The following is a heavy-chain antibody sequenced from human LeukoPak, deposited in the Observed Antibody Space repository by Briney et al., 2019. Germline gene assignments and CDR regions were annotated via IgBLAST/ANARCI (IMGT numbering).Heavy chain of an antibody. CDR3: ARGITLYYYDSSGYYNWFDP. CDR2: TNEDGSQK. J-gene: IGHJ5*02. Sequence: GGSLRLSCAASGLTFGDYWMSWVRQAPGRGLEWVATTNEDGSQKYYVDSVRGRFTISRDNAKNTLYLQMNTLRAEDTAVYYCARGITLYYYDSSGYYNWFDPWGQGTLVTVSS. CDR1: GLTFGDYW. D-gene: IGHD3-22*01. V-gene: IGHV3-7*01.